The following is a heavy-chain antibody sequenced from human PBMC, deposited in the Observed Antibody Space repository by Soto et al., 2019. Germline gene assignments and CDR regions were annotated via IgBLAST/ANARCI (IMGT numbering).Heavy chain of an antibody. D-gene: IGHD3-10*01. J-gene: IGHJ4*02. CDR1: GGIFSTYA. CDR3: ARDRDDYGSGNYYNRIDF. Sequence: QVPLVQSGAEVKKPGSSVKVSCKASGGIFSTYAISWLRQAPGQGLELMGGIIPLFGTPNYAQRFQGRVTITAEETTSTADMELSKLRSEDTAVNYCARDRDDYGSGNYYNRIDFWGQGTLVTVSS. V-gene: IGHV1-69*01. CDR2: IIPLFGTP.